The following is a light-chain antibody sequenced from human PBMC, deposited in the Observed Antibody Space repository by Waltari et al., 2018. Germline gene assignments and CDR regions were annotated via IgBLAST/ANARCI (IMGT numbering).Light chain of an antibody. CDR1: GSDVGGYNY. J-gene: IGLJ2*01. Sequence: QSALTQPRSVSGSPGQSVTISCTGAGSDVGGYNYVSWYQQHPGKAPKLMLDEVSNRPSGVPDRFSGSKSGNTASLTISGLQAEDEADYYCCSYAGDYSWIFGGGTKVTVL. V-gene: IGLV2-11*01. CDR2: EVS. CDR3: CSYAGDYSWI.